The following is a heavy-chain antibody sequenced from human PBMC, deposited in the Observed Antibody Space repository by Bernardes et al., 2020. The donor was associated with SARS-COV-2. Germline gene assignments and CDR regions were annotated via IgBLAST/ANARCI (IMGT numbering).Heavy chain of an antibody. CDR1: GFTFSSYG. V-gene: IGHV3-33*01. CDR3: AREGYSSSWGEDYFDY. J-gene: IGHJ4*02. D-gene: IGHD6-13*01. Sequence: LRLSCAASGFTFSSYGMHWVRQAPGKGLEWVAVIWYDGSNKYYADSVKGRFTISRDNSKNTLYLQMNSLRAEDTAVYYCAREGYSSSWGEDYFDYWGQGTLVTVSS. CDR2: IWYDGSNK.